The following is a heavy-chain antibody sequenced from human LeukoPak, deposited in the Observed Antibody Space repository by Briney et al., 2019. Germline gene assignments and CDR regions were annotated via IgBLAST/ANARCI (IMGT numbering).Heavy chain of an antibody. CDR1: GFTFSDYY. J-gene: IGHJ1*01. V-gene: IGHV3-53*01. Sequence: PGGSLRLSCAASGFTFSDYYMSWVRQAPGKGLEWASLIYSDGSTSYADSVKGRFTISRDNSKNTLYLQMNSLRAEDTAVYYCANSGWYSYFQHWGQGTLVTVSS. D-gene: IGHD6-19*01. CDR2: IYSDGST. CDR3: ANSGWYSYFQH.